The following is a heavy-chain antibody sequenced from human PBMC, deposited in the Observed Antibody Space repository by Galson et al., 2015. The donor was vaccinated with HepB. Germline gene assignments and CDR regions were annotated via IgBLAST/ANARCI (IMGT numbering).Heavy chain of an antibody. CDR2: IKKDVTDR. V-gene: IGHV3-7*05. CDR3: VRVQTPLGVISAHMTD. J-gene: IGHJ4*02. CDR1: GFTFSNYW. D-gene: IGHD2-8*01. Sequence: SLRLSSAVSGFTFSNYWMSWVRQAPGKGLEWLANIKKDVTDRRYADSVKGRFTISRDNANYELYLQMNSLRVEDTAIYYCVRVQTPLGVISAHMTDWGRGTLVAVSS.